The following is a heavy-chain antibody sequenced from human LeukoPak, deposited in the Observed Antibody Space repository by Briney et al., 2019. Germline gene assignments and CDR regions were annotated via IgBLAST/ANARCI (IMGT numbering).Heavy chain of an antibody. CDR3: AKVAGDYYDSSGYYYGMGAFDI. CDR2: ISGSGGST. V-gene: IGHV3-23*01. CDR1: GFTFSSYA. J-gene: IGHJ3*02. Sequence: PGGSLRLSCAASGFTFSSYAMSWVRQAPGKGLEWVSAISGSGGSTYYADSVKGRFTISRDNPKNTLYLQMNSLRAEDTAVYYCAKVAGDYYDSSGYYYGMGAFDIWGQGTMVTVSS. D-gene: IGHD3-22*01.